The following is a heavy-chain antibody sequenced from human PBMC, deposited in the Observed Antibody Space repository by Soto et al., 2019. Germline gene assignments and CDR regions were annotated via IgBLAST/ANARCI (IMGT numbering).Heavy chain of an antibody. V-gene: IGHV4-59*01. D-gene: IGHD3-10*01. J-gene: IGHJ1*01. CDR1: GGSISSYY. Sequence: SETLSLTCTVSGGSISSYYWSWIRQPPGKGLEWIGYIYYSGSTNYNPSLKSRVTISVDTSKNQFSLKLSSVTAADTAVYYCARGDYYGSGSGYFQHWGQGTLVTVSS. CDR2: IYYSGST. CDR3: ARGDYYGSGSGYFQH.